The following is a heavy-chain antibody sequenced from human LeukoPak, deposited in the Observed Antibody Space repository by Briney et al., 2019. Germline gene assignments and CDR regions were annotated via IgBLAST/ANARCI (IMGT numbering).Heavy chain of an antibody. D-gene: IGHD6-19*01. CDR1: GFTFNTHA. CDR3: AKCRVETYSSGWCNWLDP. J-gene: IGHJ5*02. Sequence: GGSLRLSCAASGFTFNTHAKSWVRQAPGGGLEGVVAYKNDGKTHYADSVKVRFTISRDNSKNTLSLQMNSLRAEDTALYYCAKCRVETYSSGWCNWLDPWGQGTQVTVSS. CDR2: YKNDGKT. V-gene: IGHV3-23*01.